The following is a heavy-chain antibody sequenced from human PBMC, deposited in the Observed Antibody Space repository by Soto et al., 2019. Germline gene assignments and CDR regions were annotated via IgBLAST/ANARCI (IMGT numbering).Heavy chain of an antibody. V-gene: IGHV3-48*03. CDR3: ATHSGYDRDY. CDR1: GFTFRSYE. CDR2: ITSGGDTL. Sequence: EVQLVESGGGLVRPGGSLRLSCAASGFTFRSYEMNWVRQAPGKGLEWVAYITSGGDTLYYADSVKGRITISRDNAKNSLFLQMNSLRAEDTAFYYCATHSGYDRDYWGQGTLVTVSS. J-gene: IGHJ4*02. D-gene: IGHD5-12*01.